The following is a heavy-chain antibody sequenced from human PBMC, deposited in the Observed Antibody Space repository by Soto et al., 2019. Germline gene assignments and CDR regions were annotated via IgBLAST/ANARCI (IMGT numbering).Heavy chain of an antibody. CDR1: GYIFTGYH. D-gene: IGHD3-9*01. CDR2: INPNSGDT. V-gene: IGHV1-2*02. CDR3: ARDARGTRGFDEMDI. Sequence: ASAKVSCKASGYIFTGYHIHWFRQASGRGLEWMGWINPNSGDTEYAQNFRGRVTMTRDTSFNLVYMEMSGLMSDDTAVYYCARDARGTRGFDEMDIWGQGTLVTVSS. J-gene: IGHJ4*03.